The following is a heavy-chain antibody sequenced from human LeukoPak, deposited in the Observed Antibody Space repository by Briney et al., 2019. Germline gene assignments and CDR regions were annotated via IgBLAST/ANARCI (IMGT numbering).Heavy chain of an antibody. CDR2: IIPIFGTA. Sequence: VASVKVSCKASGGTFSSYAISWVRQAPGQGLEWMGRIIPIFGTANYAQKFQGRVTITTDESTSTAYMELSSLRSEDTAVYYCARDDLLPGSGWYRFEYWGQGTLVTVSS. CDR3: ARDDLLPGSGWYRFEY. J-gene: IGHJ4*02. D-gene: IGHD6-19*01. V-gene: IGHV1-69*05. CDR1: GGTFSSYA.